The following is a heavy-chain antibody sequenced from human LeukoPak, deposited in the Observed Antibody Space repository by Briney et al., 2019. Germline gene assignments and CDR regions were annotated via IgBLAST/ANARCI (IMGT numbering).Heavy chain of an antibody. CDR2: INPNSGGT. J-gene: IGHJ3*02. Sequence: ASVKVSCKASGYTFTGYYMHWVRQAPGQGLEWMGWINPNSGGTNYAQKFQGRVTMTRDTSISTAYMELSRLRSDDTAVYYCARRYNYGSGSYAAFDIWGQGTMVTVSS. CDR3: ARRYNYGSGSYAAFDI. CDR1: GYTFTGYY. D-gene: IGHD3-10*01. V-gene: IGHV1-2*02.